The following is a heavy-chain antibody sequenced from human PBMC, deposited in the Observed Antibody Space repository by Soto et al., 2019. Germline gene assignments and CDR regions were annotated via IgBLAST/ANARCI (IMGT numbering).Heavy chain of an antibody. CDR3: ARDGERDTGLNFYYYLHGMDA. J-gene: IGHJ6*02. CDR1: GYTFTTYG. CDR2: ISPYNGTT. Sequence: ASVKVSCKASGYTFTTYGISWVRQAPGQGLEWMGWISPYNGTTKYAEKFQGEMTMTTDTATSTAYMDLRSLRADDTAVYYCARDGERDTGLNFYYYLHGMDAWGQGTRVTVS. D-gene: IGHD1-1*01. V-gene: IGHV1-18*04.